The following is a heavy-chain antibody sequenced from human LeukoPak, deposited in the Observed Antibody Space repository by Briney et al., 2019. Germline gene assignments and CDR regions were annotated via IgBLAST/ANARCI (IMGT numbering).Heavy chain of an antibody. J-gene: IGHJ4*02. Sequence: ASVKVSCKASGYTFTGYYMHWVRQAPGQGLEWMGWINPNSGGTNYAQKFQGRVTMTRDTSISTANMELSRLRSDDTAMYYCARHGINWNHYYFDYWGQGTLVTVSS. CDR1: GYTFTGYY. V-gene: IGHV1-2*02. CDR2: INPNSGGT. CDR3: ARHGINWNHYYFDY. D-gene: IGHD1-14*01.